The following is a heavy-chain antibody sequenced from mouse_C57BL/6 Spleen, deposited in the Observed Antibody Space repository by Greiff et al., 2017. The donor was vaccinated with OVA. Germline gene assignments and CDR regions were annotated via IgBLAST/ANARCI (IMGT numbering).Heavy chain of an antibody. D-gene: IGHD1-1*01. Sequence: QVQLQQPGAELVKPGASVKLSCKASGYTFTSYWMHWVKQRPGQGLEWIGMIHPNSGSTNYNENFKSKATLTVDKSSSTAYMQLSSLTSEDSAVYYCARSGYYYGKGGDYFDYWGQGTTLTVSS. CDR2: IHPNSGST. V-gene: IGHV1-64*01. CDR3: ARSGYYYGKGGDYFDY. J-gene: IGHJ2*01. CDR1: GYTFTSYW.